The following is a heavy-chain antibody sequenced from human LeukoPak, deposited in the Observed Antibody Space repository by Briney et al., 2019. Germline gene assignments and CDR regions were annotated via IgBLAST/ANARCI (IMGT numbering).Heavy chain of an antibody. CDR1: GGSISSSSYY. V-gene: IGHV4-61*05. CDR3: ARLGDDYRVDY. J-gene: IGHJ4*02. CDR2: IYTSGST. D-gene: IGHD4-11*01. Sequence: SETLSLTCTVSGGSISSSSYYWGWIRQPPGKGLEWIGYIYTSGSTNYNPSLKSRVTISVDTSKNQFSLKLSSVTAADTAVYYCARLGDDYRVDYWGQGTLVTVSS.